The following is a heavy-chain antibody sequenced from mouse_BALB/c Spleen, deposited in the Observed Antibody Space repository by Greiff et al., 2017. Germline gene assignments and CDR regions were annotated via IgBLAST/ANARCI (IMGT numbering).Heavy chain of an antibody. J-gene: IGHJ3*01. D-gene: IGHD2-14*01. Sequence: QVQLQQSGAELAKPGASVKMSCKASGYTFTSYWMHWVKQRPGQGLEWIGYINPSTGYTEYNQKFKDKATLTADKSSSTAYMQLSSLTSEDSAVYYCARNYRYDRPWGQGTLVTVSA. CDR1: GYTFTSYW. V-gene: IGHV1-7*01. CDR2: INPSTGYT. CDR3: ARNYRYDRP.